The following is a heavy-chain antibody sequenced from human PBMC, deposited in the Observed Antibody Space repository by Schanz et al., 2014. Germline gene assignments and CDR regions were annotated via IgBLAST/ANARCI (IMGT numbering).Heavy chain of an antibody. CDR1: GGTFSSYA. Sequence: QVQLAQSGAEVKKPGSPVKVSCKSSGGTFSSYAISWVRQAPGQGLEWMGRIIPILGIATYAQKFQGRLTITADKSTSTSYMELSSLRSEDTAVYSCARGYGDSATDVWGQGTLVTVSS. CDR3: ARGYGDSATDV. D-gene: IGHD4-17*01. J-gene: IGHJ4*02. CDR2: IIPILGIA. V-gene: IGHV1-69*04.